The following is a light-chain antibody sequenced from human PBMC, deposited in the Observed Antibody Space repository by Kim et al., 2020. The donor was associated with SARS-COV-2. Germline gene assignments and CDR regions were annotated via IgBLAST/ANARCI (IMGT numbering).Light chain of an antibody. Sequence: ATINCKSSQSVLYSSNNRNYLAWYQQKPGQPPKLLIYWASTRESGVPDRFSGSGSGTDFTLTISSLQAEDVAVYYCQQYYSAPLTFGGGTKVDIK. V-gene: IGKV4-1*01. CDR3: QQYYSAPLT. J-gene: IGKJ4*01. CDR2: WAS. CDR1: QSVLYSSNNRNY.